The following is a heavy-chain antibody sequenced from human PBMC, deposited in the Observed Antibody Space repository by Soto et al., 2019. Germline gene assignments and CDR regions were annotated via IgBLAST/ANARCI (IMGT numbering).Heavy chain of an antibody. CDR2: IYYSGST. CDR1: GGSISSGDYY. Sequence: PSETLSLTCTVSGGSISSGDYYWSWIRQPPGKGLEWIGYIYYSGSTYYNPSLKSRVTISVDTSKNQFSLKLSSVTAADTALYYCARSTLYDFWSGYQIPIDYWGQGTLVTVSS. V-gene: IGHV4-30-4*01. D-gene: IGHD3-3*01. J-gene: IGHJ4*02. CDR3: ARSTLYDFWSGYQIPIDY.